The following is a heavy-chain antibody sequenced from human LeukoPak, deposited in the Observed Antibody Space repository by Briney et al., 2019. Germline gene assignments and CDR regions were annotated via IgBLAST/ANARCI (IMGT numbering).Heavy chain of an antibody. V-gene: IGHV4-59*01. J-gene: IGHJ4*02. Sequence: PSETLSLTCTVSGGSISSYYWSWIRQPPGKGLEWIGYIYYSGSTNYNPSLKSRVTISADTSKNQFSLKLSSVTAADTAVYYCARDIGGYSGYDYFDYWGQGTLVTVSS. CDR1: GGSISSYY. D-gene: IGHD5-12*01. CDR3: ARDIGGYSGYDYFDY. CDR2: IYYSGST.